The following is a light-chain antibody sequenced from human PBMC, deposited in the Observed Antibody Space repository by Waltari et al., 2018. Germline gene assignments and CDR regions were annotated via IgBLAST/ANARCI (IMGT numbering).Light chain of an antibody. CDR1: SSDVGGYHY. CDR3: SSYTSSSTRV. CDR2: DVS. V-gene: IGLV2-14*03. J-gene: IGLJ3*02. Sequence: QSALTQPASVSGSPGQSITISCPGTSSDVGGYHYVSWYQQHPGKAPKLMIYDVSNRPSGVSNRFSGSKSGNTASLTISGLQAEDEADYYCSSYTSSSTRVFGGGTKLTVL.